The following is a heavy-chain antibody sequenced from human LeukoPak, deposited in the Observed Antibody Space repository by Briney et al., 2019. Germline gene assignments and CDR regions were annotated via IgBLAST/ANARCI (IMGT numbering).Heavy chain of an antibody. Sequence: SGTLSLTCAVYGGSFSGYYWSWIRQPPGKGLEWIGEINHSGSTNYNPSLKSRVTISVDTSKNQFSLKLSSVTAADTAVYYCASRGHYEILTGPIWFDPWGQGTLVTVSS. D-gene: IGHD3-9*01. V-gene: IGHV4-34*01. CDR3: ASRGHYEILTGPIWFDP. CDR1: GGSFSGYY. CDR2: INHSGST. J-gene: IGHJ5*02.